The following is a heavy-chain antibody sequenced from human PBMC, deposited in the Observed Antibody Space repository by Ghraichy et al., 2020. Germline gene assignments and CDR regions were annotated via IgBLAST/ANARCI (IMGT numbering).Heavy chain of an antibody. V-gene: IGHV3-30*02. CDR2: IRHNGNKA. CDR1: GFTFSDYG. D-gene: IGHD4-23*01. CDR3: AKDSTVVSPLYLDF. J-gene: IGHJ4*01. Sequence: GGSLRLSCAASGFTFSDYGMHWVRQAPGKGLEWVAFIRHNGNKALYGDSVKGRFTISRDKSKNTLYLEMSSLRVEDTARYYCAKDSTVVSPLYLDFWGQGTQVTVSS.